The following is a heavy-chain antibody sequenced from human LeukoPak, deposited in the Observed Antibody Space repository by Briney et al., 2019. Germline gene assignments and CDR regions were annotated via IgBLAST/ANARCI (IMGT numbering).Heavy chain of an antibody. D-gene: IGHD2-2*01. J-gene: IGHJ5*02. Sequence: PSETLSLTCTVSGGSISSYYWSWIRQPAGKGLEWIGRIYTSGSTNYSPSLTRRVTMSVDTSKNQFSLKLSSVTAADTAVYYCARDRGCSSTSCSSNWFDPWGQGTLVTVSS. CDR2: IYTSGST. CDR3: ARDRGCSSTSCSSNWFDP. V-gene: IGHV4-4*07. CDR1: GGSISSYY.